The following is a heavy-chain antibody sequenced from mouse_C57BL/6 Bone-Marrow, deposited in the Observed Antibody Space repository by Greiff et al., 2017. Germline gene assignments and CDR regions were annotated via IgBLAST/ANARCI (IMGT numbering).Heavy chain of an antibody. D-gene: IGHD2-10*02. J-gene: IGHJ2*01. CDR1: GFNIKDDY. V-gene: IGHV14-4*01. CDR3: TTYGNLYYFAY. Sequence: VQLQQSGAELVRPGASVKLSCTASGFNIKDDYMHWVKQRPGQGLEWIGWIDPENGDTKYDSKFQGKATITADTSSNTAVLQLRSLTSEDSSVDYYTTYGNLYYFAYWGQGTTLTVSS. CDR2: IDPENGDT.